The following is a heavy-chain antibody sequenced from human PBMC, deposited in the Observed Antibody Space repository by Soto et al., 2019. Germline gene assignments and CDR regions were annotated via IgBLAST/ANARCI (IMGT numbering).Heavy chain of an antibody. J-gene: IGHJ4*02. CDR2: ISYGGST. D-gene: IGHD5-18*01. Sequence: QVQLQESGPGLVKPSQTLSLTCTVSGGSINSGGYCWSWIRQHPGKGLDWIGCISYGGSTSYTPSLKSRVTISVDTSKTQFYLKLTSVTAADTAVYYCSRGILVWGQGALITVSS. V-gene: IGHV4-31*03. CDR1: GGSINSGGYC. CDR3: SRGILV.